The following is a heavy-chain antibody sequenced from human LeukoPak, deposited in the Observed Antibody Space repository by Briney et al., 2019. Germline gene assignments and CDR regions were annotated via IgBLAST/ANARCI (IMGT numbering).Heavy chain of an antibody. D-gene: IGHD2-2*01. CDR1: GFTFSSYG. J-gene: IGHJ5*02. Sequence: GGSLRLSCAASGFTFSSYGMSWVRQAPGKGLEWVSAISGSGGSTYYADSVKGRFTISRDNSKNTLYLQMNSLRAEDTAVYYCAKDRVPVVPAASSGFDPWGQGTLVTVSS. CDR2: ISGSGGST. V-gene: IGHV3-23*01. CDR3: AKDRVPVVPAASSGFDP.